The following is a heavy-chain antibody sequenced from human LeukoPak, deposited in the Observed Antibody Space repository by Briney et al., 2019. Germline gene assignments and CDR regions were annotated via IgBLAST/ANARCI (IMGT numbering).Heavy chain of an antibody. Sequence: GESLQISCKGSGYSFTSYWIGWVRQMPGKGLEWMGIIYPGDSDTRYSPSFQGQVTISADKSISTAYLQWSSLKASDTAMYYCARRGIAVAGGYYFDYWGQGTLVTVSS. V-gene: IGHV5-51*01. J-gene: IGHJ4*02. CDR3: ARRGIAVAGGYYFDY. D-gene: IGHD6-19*01. CDR1: GYSFTSYW. CDR2: IYPGDSDT.